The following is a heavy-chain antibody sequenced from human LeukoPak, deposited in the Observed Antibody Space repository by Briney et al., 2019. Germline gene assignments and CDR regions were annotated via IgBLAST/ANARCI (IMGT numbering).Heavy chain of an antibody. D-gene: IGHD2-8*01. J-gene: IGHJ4*02. Sequence: ASVKVSCKVSGYTLTELSMHWVRQAPGKGLEWMGGFDPEDGETIYAQKFQGRGTMTEDTSTDTAYMELSSLRSEDTAVYYCAQYCTNGVCRYYFDYWGQGTLVTVSS. CDR1: GYTLTELS. V-gene: IGHV1-24*01. CDR3: AQYCTNGVCRYYFDY. CDR2: FDPEDGET.